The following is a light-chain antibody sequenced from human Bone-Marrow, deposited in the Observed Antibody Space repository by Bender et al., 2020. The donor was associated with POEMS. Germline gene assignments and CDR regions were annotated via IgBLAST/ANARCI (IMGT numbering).Light chain of an antibody. Sequence: QSALTQPRSVSGSPGQSVTISCTGTSSDVGAYNYVSWYQQHPGKAPKLILFYVTERPSGVPDRFSGSKSGDTASLTISGLQAEDAADYYCCSHAGSFTYVFGSGTKVTVL. J-gene: IGLJ1*01. V-gene: IGLV2-11*01. CDR1: SSDVGAYNY. CDR3: CSHAGSFTYV. CDR2: YVT.